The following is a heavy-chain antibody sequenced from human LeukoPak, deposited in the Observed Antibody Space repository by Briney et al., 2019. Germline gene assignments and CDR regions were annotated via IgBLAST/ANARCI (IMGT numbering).Heavy chain of an antibody. Sequence: PGGSLRLSCAASGFTLSSYAMSWVRQAPGKGLEWVSVISGSGGSTYYADSVKGRFTISRDNSKNTLYLQMNSLRVEDTAVYYCAVVPAAIPNWFDPWGQGTLVTVSS. CDR1: GFTLSSYA. J-gene: IGHJ5*02. D-gene: IGHD2-2*01. V-gene: IGHV3-23*01. CDR3: AVVPAAIPNWFDP. CDR2: ISGSGGST.